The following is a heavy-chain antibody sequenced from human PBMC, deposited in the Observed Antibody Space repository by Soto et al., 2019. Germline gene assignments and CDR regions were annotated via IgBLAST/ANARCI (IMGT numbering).Heavy chain of an antibody. J-gene: IGHJ4*02. D-gene: IGHD3-3*01. CDR2: ISGSGGTT. Sequence: EVQLLESGGDLVQPGGSLRLSCAASGFTFSSYAMSWVRQAPGKGLEWVSVISGSGGTTDYADSVKGRFTISRDNSKNTLYLQMNSLRAEDTAVYYCAKASDFWRGYRDYWGQGTLVTVSS. CDR3: AKASDFWRGYRDY. V-gene: IGHV3-23*01. CDR1: GFTFSSYA.